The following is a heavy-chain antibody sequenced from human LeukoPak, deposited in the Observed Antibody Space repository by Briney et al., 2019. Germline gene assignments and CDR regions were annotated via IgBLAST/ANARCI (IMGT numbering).Heavy chain of an antibody. Sequence: ASVKVSCKASGYTFTGYYMHWVRQAPGQGLEWMGRLNPNSGGTNYAQRFQGRITMTRGTSTRTDSMELSNLGSDDTAVYYCAREGAYWFDSSGTLGNDYWGQGTLVTVSS. V-gene: IGHV1-2*06. D-gene: IGHD3-22*01. CDR2: LNPNSGGT. CDR1: GYTFTGYY. CDR3: AREGAYWFDSSGTLGNDY. J-gene: IGHJ4*02.